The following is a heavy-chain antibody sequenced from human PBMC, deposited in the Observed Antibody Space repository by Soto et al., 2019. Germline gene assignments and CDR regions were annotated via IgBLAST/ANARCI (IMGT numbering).Heavy chain of an antibody. CDR3: TRGSSWYDVDWFDP. CDR2: FYNSGST. J-gene: IGHJ5*02. D-gene: IGHD6-13*01. Sequence: SETLSLTCTASGGSISSNYWSWIRQPPGKGLEWIGYFYNSGSTNYNPSLKSQVTISVDTSKNQFSLKLTSVTAADTAVYYCTRGSSWYDVDWFDPWSPGTLVTVSS. V-gene: IGHV4-59*01. CDR1: GGSISSNY.